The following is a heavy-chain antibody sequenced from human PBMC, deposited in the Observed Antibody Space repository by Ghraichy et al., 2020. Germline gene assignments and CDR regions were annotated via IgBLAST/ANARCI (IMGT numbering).Heavy chain of an antibody. Sequence: SETLSLTCAVYGGSFSGYYWSWIRQPPGKGLEWIGEINHSGSTNYNPSLKSRVTISVDTSKNQFSLKLSSVTAADTAVYYCARGWGFWAVSSLGSSWSPPDYYYYMDVWGKGTTVTVSS. J-gene: IGHJ6*03. CDR3: ARGWGFWAVSSLGSSWSPPDYYYYMDV. CDR2: INHSGST. D-gene: IGHD6-13*01. CDR1: GGSFSGYY. V-gene: IGHV4-34*01.